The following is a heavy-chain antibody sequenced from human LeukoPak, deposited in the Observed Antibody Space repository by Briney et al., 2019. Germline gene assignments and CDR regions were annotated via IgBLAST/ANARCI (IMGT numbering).Heavy chain of an antibody. D-gene: IGHD2-2*01. CDR3: ARGCSSTSCLSYYYYYMDV. V-gene: IGHV4-59*01. Sequence: SETLSLTCTVSGGSISSYYWSWIRQPPGKGLEWIGYIYYSGSTNYNPSLKSRVTISVDTSKNQFSLKLSSVTAADTAVYYCARGCSSTSCLSYYYYYMDVWGKGTTVTVSS. CDR2: IYYSGST. CDR1: GGSISSYY. J-gene: IGHJ6*03.